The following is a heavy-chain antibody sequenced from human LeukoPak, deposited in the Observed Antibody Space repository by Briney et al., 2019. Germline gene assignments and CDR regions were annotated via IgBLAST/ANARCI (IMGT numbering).Heavy chain of an antibody. CDR2: INPNTGNP. CDR1: GYSFTTYA. V-gene: IGHV7-4-1*02. J-gene: IGHJ5*02. Sequence: ASVKVSCKASGYSFTTYAMNWLRQAPGQGLEWMGWINPNTGNPTYAPGFTGRFVFSLDTSVSTAYLQISSLKAEDTAVYYCARDLREYDFWSGNLFDPWGQGTLVTVSS. CDR3: ARDLREYDFWSGNLFDP. D-gene: IGHD3-3*01.